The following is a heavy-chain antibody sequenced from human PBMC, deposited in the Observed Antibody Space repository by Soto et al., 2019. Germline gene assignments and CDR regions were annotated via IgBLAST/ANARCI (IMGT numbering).Heavy chain of an antibody. V-gene: IGHV4-59*08. Sequence: QVQLQESGPGLVKPSETLSLTCTVSGGSISSYYWSWIRQPPGKGLEWIGYIYYSGSTNYNPSLTRRATISVDTAKNQVSLKLRSVAAADTAVYYCARLGGWSVAYWGQGTLVTVSS. CDR2: IYYSGST. CDR1: GGSISSYY. D-gene: IGHD3-16*01. CDR3: ARLGGWSVAY. J-gene: IGHJ4*02.